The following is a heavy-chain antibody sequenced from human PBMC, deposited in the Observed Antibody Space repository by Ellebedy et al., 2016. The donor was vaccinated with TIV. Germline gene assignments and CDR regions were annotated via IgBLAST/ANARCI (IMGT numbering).Heavy chain of an antibody. CDR3: ATIVVVPAAMDTYFDY. Sequence: GESLKISXAASGFTVSSNYMSWVRQAPGKGLEWVANIKQDGSEKYYVDSVKGRFTISRDNAKNSLYLQMNSLRAEDTAVYYCATIVVVPAAMDTYFDYWGQGTLVTVSS. V-gene: IGHV3-7*01. J-gene: IGHJ4*02. D-gene: IGHD2-2*01. CDR1: GFTVSSNY. CDR2: IKQDGSEK.